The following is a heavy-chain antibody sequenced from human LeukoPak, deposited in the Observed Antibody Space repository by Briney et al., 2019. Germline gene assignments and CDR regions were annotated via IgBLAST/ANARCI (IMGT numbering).Heavy chain of an antibody. J-gene: IGHJ4*02. CDR2: ISYDGSNK. V-gene: IGHV3-30-3*01. D-gene: IGHD2-2*01. CDR1: GFTFSSYA. CDR3: ARAGRYCSSTSCYVRFYY. Sequence: GGSLILSCAASGFTFSSYAMHWVRQAPGKGLEWVAVISYDGSNKYYADSVKGRFTISRDNSKNTLYLQMNSLRAEDTAVYYCARAGRYCSSTSCYVRFYYWGQGTLVTVSS.